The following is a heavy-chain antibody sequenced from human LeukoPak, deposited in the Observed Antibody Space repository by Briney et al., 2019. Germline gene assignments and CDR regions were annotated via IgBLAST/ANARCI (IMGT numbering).Heavy chain of an antibody. CDR2: INHSGST. CDR3: SRGGDGYKIDNDN. V-gene: IGHV4-34*01. J-gene: IGHJ4*02. Sequence: PSETLSLTCAVYGGSFSGYYWSWIRQPPGKGLGWIGEINHSGSTNYNPSLKSRVTISVDTSKNQFSLKLSSVTAADTAVYYCSRGGDGYKIDNDNWGQGTLVTVSS. CDR1: GGSFSGYY. D-gene: IGHD5-24*01.